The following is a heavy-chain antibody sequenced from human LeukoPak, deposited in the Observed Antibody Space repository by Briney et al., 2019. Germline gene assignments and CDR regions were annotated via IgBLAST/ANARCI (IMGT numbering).Heavy chain of an antibody. J-gene: IGHJ3*02. CDR1: GYTFTGYY. Sequence: SVKVSCKASGYTFTGYYMHWVRQAPGQGLGWMGWINPNSGGTNYAQKFQGRVTMTRDTSISTAYMELSRLRSDDTAVYYCARTRVVWEAFDIWGQGTMVTVSS. V-gene: IGHV1-2*02. CDR3: ARTRVVWEAFDI. CDR2: INPNSGGT. D-gene: IGHD1-26*01.